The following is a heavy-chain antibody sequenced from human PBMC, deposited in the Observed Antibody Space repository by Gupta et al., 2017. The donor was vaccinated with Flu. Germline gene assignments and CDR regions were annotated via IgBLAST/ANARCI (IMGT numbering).Heavy chain of an antibody. Sequence: EVQLLESGGGVVQPGESLSLSCVVSGLTFSDYAMNWVRQAPGKGLEWLSTVGAGGDRTYYADAGRGRFTISRDNSKNTIYLQMNSLTGDDTAVYYCAKDRSGNPAIDYWGQGALVTVSA. J-gene: IGHJ4*02. CDR2: VGAGGDRT. D-gene: IGHD6-13*01. CDR3: AKDRSGNPAIDY. CDR1: GLTFSDYA. V-gene: IGHV3-23*01.